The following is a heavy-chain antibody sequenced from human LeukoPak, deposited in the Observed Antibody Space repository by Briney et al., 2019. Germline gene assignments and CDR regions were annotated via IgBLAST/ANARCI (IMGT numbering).Heavy chain of an antibody. D-gene: IGHD2-2*01. CDR2: IYYTGST. CDR1: GGSIGTYY. Sequence: SGTLSLTCSVSGGSIGTYYWTWIRQPPWKGLEWIGYIYYTGSTNYNPSLKSRATMSVDTSKNQVSLKTTSVTVADTAVYYCARPSIPSAAASALDIWGQGTMVTVS. V-gene: IGHV4-59*08. J-gene: IGHJ3*02. CDR3: ARPSIPSAAASALDI.